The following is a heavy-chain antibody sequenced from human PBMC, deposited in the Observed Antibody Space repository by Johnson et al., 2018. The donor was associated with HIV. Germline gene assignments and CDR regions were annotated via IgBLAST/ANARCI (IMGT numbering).Heavy chain of an antibody. CDR2: ISYDGGNK. Sequence: QVQLVESGGGVVQPGKALRLSCAASGFILSGFGLHWVRQAPGKGLEWVASISYDGGNKYYADSVRGRITISRDNSKNTLFLQMNSLRAEDTAVYYCARERFSDMLTGYHAFDVWGQGTMVTVSS. J-gene: IGHJ3*01. CDR3: ARERFSDMLTGYHAFDV. D-gene: IGHD3-9*01. V-gene: IGHV3-30*03. CDR1: GFILSGFG.